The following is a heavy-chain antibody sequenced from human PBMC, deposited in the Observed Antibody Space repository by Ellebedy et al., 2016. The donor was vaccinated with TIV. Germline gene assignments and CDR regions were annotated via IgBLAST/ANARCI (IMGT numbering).Heavy chain of an antibody. J-gene: IGHJ4*02. Sequence: GGSLRLXXAASGFTFSSYAMHWVRQAPGKGLEWVAVISYDGSNKYYADSVKGRFTISRDNSKNTLYLQMNSLRAEDTAVYYCARSDSSSWYDYWGQGTLVTVSS. V-gene: IGHV3-30-3*01. CDR2: ISYDGSNK. CDR3: ARSDSSSWYDY. CDR1: GFTFSSYA. D-gene: IGHD6-13*01.